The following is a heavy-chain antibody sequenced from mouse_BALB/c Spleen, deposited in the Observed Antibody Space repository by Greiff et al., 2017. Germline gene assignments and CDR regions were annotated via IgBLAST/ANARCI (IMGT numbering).Heavy chain of an antibody. Sequence: DVHLVESGGGLVKLGGSLKLSCAASGFTFSSYYMSWVRQTPEKILELVAAINSNGGSTYYPDTVKGRFTISRDNAKNTLYLQMSSLKSEDTALYYCARPHDYGSSSGYWYFDVWGAGTTVTVSS. CDR3: ARPHDYGSSSGYWYFDV. V-gene: IGHV5-6-2*01. CDR2: INSNGGST. J-gene: IGHJ1*01. D-gene: IGHD1-1*01. CDR1: GFTFSSYY.